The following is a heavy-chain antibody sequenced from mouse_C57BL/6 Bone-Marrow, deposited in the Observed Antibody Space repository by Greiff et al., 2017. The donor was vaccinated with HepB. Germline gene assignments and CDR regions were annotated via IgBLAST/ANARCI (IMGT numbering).Heavy chain of an antibody. V-gene: IGHV6-3*01. CDR1: GFTFSNYW. J-gene: IGHJ3*01. Sequence: EVHLVESGGGLVQPGGSMILSCVASGFTFSNYWMNWVRQSPEKGLEWVAQIRFNSDNYATLYAESVKGRFTISRDDSKTSVYLQMNNLRAEDTGIYYCTDPSWFAYWGQGTLVTVSA. CDR3: TDPSWFAY. CDR2: IRFNSDNYAT.